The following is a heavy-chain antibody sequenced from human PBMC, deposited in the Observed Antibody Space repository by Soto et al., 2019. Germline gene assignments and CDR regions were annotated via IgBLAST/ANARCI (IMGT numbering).Heavy chain of an antibody. CDR3: ARTPWKYAESGFLEWLDYGMDV. V-gene: IGHV3-74*03. D-gene: IGHD3-3*01. CDR2: IHSDGSST. J-gene: IGHJ6*02. Sequence: GGALKPSFVAPEFPLSFYWRHRVRQVPEKGLGWGPRIHSDGSSTTYADSVMGRFTISRDNAKNTLYLQMASLRAEDTAVYYYARTPWKYAESGFLEWLDYGMDVWGQGTTVTVSS. CDR1: EFPLSFYW.